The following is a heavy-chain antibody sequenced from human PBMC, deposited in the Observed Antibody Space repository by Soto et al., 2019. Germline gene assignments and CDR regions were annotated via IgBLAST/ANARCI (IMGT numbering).Heavy chain of an antibody. CDR1: GGTFSSYA. CDR2: IIPIFGTA. CDR3: ARDSSSAGDYYYYYGMDV. D-gene: IGHD6-6*01. J-gene: IGHJ6*02. V-gene: IGHV1-69*13. Sequence: SVKVSCKASGGTFSSYAISWVRQAPGQGLEWMGGIIPIFGTANYAQKFQGRVTITADESTSTAYMELSSLRSEDTAVYYCARDSSSAGDYYYYYGMDVWGQGTTGNGSS.